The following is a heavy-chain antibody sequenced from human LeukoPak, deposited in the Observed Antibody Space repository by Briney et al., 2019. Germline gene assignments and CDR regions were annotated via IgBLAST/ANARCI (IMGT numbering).Heavy chain of an antibody. Sequence: VKPSETLSLTCTVSGGSISSYYWSWIRQPPGKGLEWIGYIYYSGSTNYNPSLKSRVTISVDTSKNQFSLKLSSVTAADTAVYYCARATGGSYYYYYGMDVWGQGTTVTVSS. J-gene: IGHJ6*02. CDR2: IYYSGST. CDR3: ARATGGSYYYYYGMDV. CDR1: GGSISSYY. V-gene: IGHV4-59*01. D-gene: IGHD1-26*01.